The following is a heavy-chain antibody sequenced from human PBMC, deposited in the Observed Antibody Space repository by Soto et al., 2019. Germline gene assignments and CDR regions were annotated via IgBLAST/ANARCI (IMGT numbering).Heavy chain of an antibody. CDR2: INSDGTRT. D-gene: IGHD5-12*01. CDR1: GFTFNAYW. Sequence: GGSIRLSCAASGFTFNAYWVHCVRQNPGKGLVWVSRINSDGTRTTYADSVKGRFTISRDNAKNTVYLQMNSLRAEDTAVYYCATVATHSYNWLEPWGQRTLVTVSS. V-gene: IGHV3-74*03. CDR3: ATVATHSYNWLEP. J-gene: IGHJ5*02.